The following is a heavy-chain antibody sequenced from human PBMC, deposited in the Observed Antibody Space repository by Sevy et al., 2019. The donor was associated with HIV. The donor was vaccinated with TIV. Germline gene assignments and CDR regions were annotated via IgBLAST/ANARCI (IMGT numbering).Heavy chain of an antibody. D-gene: IGHD1-26*01. CDR3: ARESRGSLEGFDI. Sequence: GGSLRLSCAASGFTFSTYWMHWVRQAPGKGLVWVSRINSDGNYRSYVESVEGRFTISRDNVQNTLFLQMSSLGVEETAVYYCARESRGSLEGFDIWGQGTMVTVSS. CDR1: GFTFSTYW. J-gene: IGHJ3*02. CDR2: INSDGNYR. V-gene: IGHV3-74*01.